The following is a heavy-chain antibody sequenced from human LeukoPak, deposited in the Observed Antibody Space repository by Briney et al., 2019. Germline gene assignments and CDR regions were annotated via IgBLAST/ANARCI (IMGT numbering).Heavy chain of an antibody. Sequence: SDTLSLTCTVSRGYIRSYTQYGRWIRQSPGKGLEWIGSMYNSGSISYNPSLSSRVTITVHTSKNQFALNFNSVTSADTALYFCGRTGTSVHFDIWGQGTMVTAS. CDR3: GRTGTSVHFDI. CDR2: MYNSGSI. D-gene: IGHD5/OR15-5a*01. J-gene: IGHJ3*02. V-gene: IGHV4-39*06. CDR1: RGYIRSYTQY.